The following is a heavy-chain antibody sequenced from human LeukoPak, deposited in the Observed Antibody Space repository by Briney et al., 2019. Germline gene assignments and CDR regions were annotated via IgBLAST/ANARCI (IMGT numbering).Heavy chain of an antibody. J-gene: IGHJ4*02. Sequence: PGGSLRLSCAPSGFTFSTFWMTWVRQAPGEGLEWVANIKQDGSERNYVDSVKGRFTISRDNAKNSLYLQMNTLRDEDTAVYYCATGAGCGYWGQGTLVTVSS. CDR3: ATGAGCGY. D-gene: IGHD6-19*01. CDR2: IKQDGSER. CDR1: GFTFSTFW. V-gene: IGHV3-7*03.